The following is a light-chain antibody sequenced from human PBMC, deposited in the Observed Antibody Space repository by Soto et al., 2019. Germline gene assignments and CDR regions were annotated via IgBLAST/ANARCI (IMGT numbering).Light chain of an antibody. V-gene: IGKV2-28*01. Sequence: EIVMTQSPLSLPVTPGEPASISCRSSQSLLHSSGYNYLDWYLQKPGQSPQLLIYLGSNRASGVPDRFSGSGSGTDFTLEISRVEAEDVGVYYCLQALQTPWTFGQGTRVEIK. CDR3: LQALQTPWT. CDR2: LGS. CDR1: QSLLHSSGYNY. J-gene: IGKJ1*01.